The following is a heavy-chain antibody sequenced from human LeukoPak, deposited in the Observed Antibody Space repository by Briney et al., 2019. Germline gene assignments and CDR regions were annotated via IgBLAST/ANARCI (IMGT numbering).Heavy chain of an antibody. J-gene: IGHJ6*02. V-gene: IGHV3-23*01. CDR2: ISASGSTT. D-gene: IGHD2-21*01. Sequence: PGGSVRLSWAASGFSFNAFAMTWVRQDPGKGLEWVSSISASGSTTSYVDSVKGRFTISRDNSKNTVWLQMNSLRAEDSALYYCAKDDAILVRVNYFGMDVWGQGTTVIVSS. CDR3: AKDDAILVRVNYFGMDV. CDR1: GFSFNAFA.